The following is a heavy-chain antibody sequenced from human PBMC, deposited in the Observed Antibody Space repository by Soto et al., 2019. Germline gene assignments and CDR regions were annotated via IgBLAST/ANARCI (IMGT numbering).Heavy chain of an antibody. CDR1: GYTFTSYG. V-gene: IGHV1-18*01. CDR3: ARGHAWLLRRGMDV. Sequence: ASVKVSCKASGYTFTSYGISWVRQAPGQGLEWMGWISAYNGNTNYAQKLQGRVTMTRDTSNSTAYMELSRLRSDDTAVYYCARGHAWLLRRGMDVWGQGTTVTVS. D-gene: IGHD5-18*01. J-gene: IGHJ6*02. CDR2: ISAYNGNT.